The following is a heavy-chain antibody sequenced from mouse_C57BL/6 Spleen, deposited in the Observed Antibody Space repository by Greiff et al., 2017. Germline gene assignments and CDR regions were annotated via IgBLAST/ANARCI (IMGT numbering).Heavy chain of an antibody. CDR1: GFTFNTYA. V-gene: IGHV10-3*01. CDR2: IRSKSSNNAT. D-gene: IGHD1-1*01. CDR3: VPSSTTVVTPGLAY. J-gene: IGHJ3*01. Sequence: EVKLLESGGGLVKPKGSLKLSCAASGFTFNTYAMHWVSQAPGKGLEWVARIRSKSSNNATYYADSVKDRFTISREYSPSMLYLQMNNLKTEETTKYYSVPSSTTVVTPGLAYWGQGTLVTVSA.